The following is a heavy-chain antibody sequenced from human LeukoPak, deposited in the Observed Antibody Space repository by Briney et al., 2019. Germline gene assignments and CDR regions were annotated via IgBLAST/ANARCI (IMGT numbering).Heavy chain of an antibody. CDR1: GDSVSSNNAA. J-gene: IGHJ4*02. Sequence: SQTLSLTCAISGDSVSSNNAAWNWIRQSPLRGLEWLGRTFYRSQWYNDYPVSMRSRITINPDTSKNQFSLQLNSVTPEDTAVYYCAREGTLVRGVMNHFDYWGQGTLVTVSS. D-gene: IGHD3-10*01. CDR3: AREGTLVRGVMNHFDY. CDR2: TFYRSQWYN. V-gene: IGHV6-1*01.